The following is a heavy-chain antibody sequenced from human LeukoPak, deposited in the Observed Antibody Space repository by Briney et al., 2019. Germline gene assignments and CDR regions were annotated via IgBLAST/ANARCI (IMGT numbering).Heavy chain of an antibody. CDR1: GGSISSYY. V-gene: IGHV4-59*01. CDR2: IYYSGST. D-gene: IGHD3-10*01. J-gene: IGHJ4*02. CDR3: ASGGFGELPSFDY. Sequence: SETLSLTCTVSGGSISSYYWSWIRQPPGKGLEWIRYIYYSGSTNYNPSLKSRVTISVDTSKNQFSLKLSSVTAADTAVYYCASGGFGELPSFDYWGQGTLVTVSS.